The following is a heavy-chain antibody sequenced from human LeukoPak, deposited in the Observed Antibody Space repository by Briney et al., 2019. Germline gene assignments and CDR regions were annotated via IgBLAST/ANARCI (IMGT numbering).Heavy chain of an antibody. Sequence: PGGSLRLSCAASGNYWMHWVRQAPGKGLVWVSHINSDGSWTSYADSVKGRFTISRDNSKNMLYLQMNSLRAEDTAVYYCAKGKYSNSGIDDYWGQGTLVTVSS. V-gene: IGHV3-74*01. D-gene: IGHD6-6*01. CDR1: GNYW. CDR2: INSDGSWT. J-gene: IGHJ4*02. CDR3: AKGKYSNSGIDDY.